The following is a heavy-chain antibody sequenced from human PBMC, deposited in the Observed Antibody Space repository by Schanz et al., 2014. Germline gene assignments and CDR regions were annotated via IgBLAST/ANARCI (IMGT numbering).Heavy chain of an antibody. CDR1: GFAFDTYW. CDR3: AKDRQTTVNRVGYYYGMDV. V-gene: IGHV3-7*03. Sequence: EVQLVESGGGLVQPGGSLRLSCAASGFAFDTYWMSWVRQAPGKGLEWVANIKHDGSEKYYVDSVKGRFTISRDNAKNSMYLQMNSLRAEDTALYYCAKDRQTTVNRVGYYYGMDVWGQGTTVTVSS. CDR2: IKHDGSEK. J-gene: IGHJ6*02. D-gene: IGHD4-4*01.